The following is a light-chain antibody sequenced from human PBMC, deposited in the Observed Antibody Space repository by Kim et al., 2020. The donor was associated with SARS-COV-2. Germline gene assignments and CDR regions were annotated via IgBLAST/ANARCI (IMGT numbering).Light chain of an antibody. CDR3: QQYGSSQWT. J-gene: IGKJ1*01. Sequence: EIVLTQSPGTLSLSPGERATLSCRASQFISSTDLAWYQRKPGQAPRLLIYGASSRATGIPDRFSGSGSGTDFTLTISRLEPEDFAVYFCQQYGSSQWTFGQGTKVEIK. CDR2: GAS. V-gene: IGKV3-20*01. CDR1: QFISSTD.